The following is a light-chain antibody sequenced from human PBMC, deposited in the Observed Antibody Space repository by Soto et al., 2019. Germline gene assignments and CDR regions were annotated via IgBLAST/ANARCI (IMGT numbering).Light chain of an antibody. CDR3: QSYDSRLGGFVV. Sequence: QSVLTQPPSVSGAPGQRVTISCTGSSSNIGAGYDVHWYQQLPGTAPKLLIYGNSNRPSGVPDPFSGSQSGTPASLAIPGLPAKDEADYFCQSYDSRLGGFVVFGGGTQPPVL. J-gene: IGLJ2*01. V-gene: IGLV1-40*01. CDR2: GNS. CDR1: SSNIGAGYD.